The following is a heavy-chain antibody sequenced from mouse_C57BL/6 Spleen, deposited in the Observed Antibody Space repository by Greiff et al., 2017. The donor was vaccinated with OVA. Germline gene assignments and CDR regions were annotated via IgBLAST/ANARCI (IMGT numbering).Heavy chain of an antibody. V-gene: IGHV1-66*01. CDR3: ARIRQLRPYYFDY. J-gene: IGHJ2*01. Sequence: QVQLQQSGPELVKPGASVKISCKASGYSFTSYYIHWVKQRPGQGLEWIGWIYPGSGNTKYNEKFKGKATLTADTSSSTAYMQLSSLTSEDSAVYYCARIRQLRPYYFDYWGQGTTLTVSS. D-gene: IGHD3-2*02. CDR2: IYPGSGNT. CDR1: GYSFTSYY.